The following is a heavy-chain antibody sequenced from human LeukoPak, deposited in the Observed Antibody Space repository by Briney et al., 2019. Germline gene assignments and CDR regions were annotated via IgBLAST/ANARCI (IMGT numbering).Heavy chain of an antibody. CDR1: GFTFSSYA. CDR3: ARSRRTDYGAHYYYGMDV. D-gene: IGHD4-17*01. CDR2: ISYDGSNK. J-gene: IGHJ6*02. Sequence: GGSLRLSCAASGFTFSSYAMHWVRQAPGKGLEWVAVISYDGSNKYYADSVKGRFTISRGNSKNTLYLQMNSLRAEDTAVYYCARSRRTDYGAHYYYGMDVWGQGTTVTVSS. V-gene: IGHV3-30-3*01.